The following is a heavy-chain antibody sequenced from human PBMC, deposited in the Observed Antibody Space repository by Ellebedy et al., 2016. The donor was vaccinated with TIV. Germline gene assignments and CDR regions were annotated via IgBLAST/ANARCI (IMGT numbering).Heavy chain of an antibody. CDR3: ATREWVDPMDV. J-gene: IGHJ6*02. CDR2: INTGNGNT. V-gene: IGHV1-3*04. D-gene: IGHD3-3*01. Sequence: ASVKVSXXASGHTFTTYGIHWVRQAPGQGLEWMGWINTGNGNTKYSQSFQGRVTITSDTSASTAYMELSSLRSEDTAIYYCATREWVDPMDVWGQGTTVTVSS. CDR1: GHTFTTYG.